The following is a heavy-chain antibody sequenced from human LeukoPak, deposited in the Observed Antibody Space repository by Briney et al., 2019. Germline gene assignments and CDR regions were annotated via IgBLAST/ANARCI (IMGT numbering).Heavy chain of an antibody. CDR2: IYYFGNT. J-gene: IGHJ4*02. D-gene: IGHD7-27*01. CDR1: GGSIDTYY. CDR3: AKLGSPRAF. Sequence: SEYLSLTCSVSGGSIDTYYWSWIRQSPGKGLEWIGYIYYFGNTDYNPSLKSRVTISVDTSKNQFSLNLRSVTAADTAVYYCAKLGSPRAFWGQGILVRVSS. V-gene: IGHV4-59*01.